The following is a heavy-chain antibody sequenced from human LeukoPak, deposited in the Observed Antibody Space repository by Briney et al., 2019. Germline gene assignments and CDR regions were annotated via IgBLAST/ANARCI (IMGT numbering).Heavy chain of an antibody. V-gene: IGHV4-4*02. D-gene: IGHD3-22*01. CDR3: ARGPPSYYYDSSGYNYFDY. CDR2: INHSGST. Sequence: SETLSLTCAVSGGSISSSNWWSWVRQPPGKGLEWIGEINHSGSTNYNPSLKSRVTISVDTSKNQFSLKLSSVTAADTAVYYCARGPPSYYYDSSGYNYFDYWGQGTLVTVSS. J-gene: IGHJ4*02. CDR1: GGSISSSNW.